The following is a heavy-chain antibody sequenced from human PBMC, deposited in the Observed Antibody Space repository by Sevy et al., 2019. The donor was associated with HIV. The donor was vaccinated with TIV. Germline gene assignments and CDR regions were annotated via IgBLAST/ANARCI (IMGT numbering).Heavy chain of an antibody. CDR2: ISSSSSSI. J-gene: IGHJ6*02. CDR1: GSTFNTYN. CDR3: ARDGGATDYGMDV. V-gene: IGHV3-21*01. Sequence: GGSLRLSCAASGSTFNTYNFNWIRQASGKGLECVSSISSSSSSIYYADSVKGRFTISRDSAKNSVYLHMNSLRPEDTAVYYCARDGGATDYGMDVWGQGTTVTVSS. D-gene: IGHD1-26*01.